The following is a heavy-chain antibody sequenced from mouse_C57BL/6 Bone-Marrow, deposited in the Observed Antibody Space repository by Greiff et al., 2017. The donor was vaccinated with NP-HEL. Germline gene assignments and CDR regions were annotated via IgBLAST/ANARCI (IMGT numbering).Heavy chain of an antibody. CDR1: GYTFTSYW. CDR3: TTIDGYSWFAY. J-gene: IGHJ3*01. V-gene: IGHV1-5*01. CDR2: IYPGNSDT. D-gene: IGHD2-3*01. Sequence: EVQLQESGTVLARPGASVKMSCKTSGYTFTSYWMHWVKQRPGQGLEWIGAIYPGNSDTSYNQKFKGKAKLTADTSASTAYMELSSLTNEDSAVYYCTTIDGYSWFAYWGQGTLVTVSA.